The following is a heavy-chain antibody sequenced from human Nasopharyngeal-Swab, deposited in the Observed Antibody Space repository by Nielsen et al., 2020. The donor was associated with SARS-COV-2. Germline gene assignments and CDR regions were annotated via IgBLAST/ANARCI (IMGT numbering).Heavy chain of an antibody. V-gene: IGHV1-69*06. CDR1: GGTFISYA. D-gene: IGHD2-15*01. J-gene: IGHJ6*02. CDR3: ASGHLVVVVAATNYYYGMDV. Sequence: SVKVSCKASGGTFISYAISWVRQAPGQGLEWMGGIIPIFGTANYAQKFQGRVTITADKSTSTAYMELSSLRSEDTAVYYCASGHLVVVVAATNYYYGMDVWGQGTTVTVSS. CDR2: IIPIFGTA.